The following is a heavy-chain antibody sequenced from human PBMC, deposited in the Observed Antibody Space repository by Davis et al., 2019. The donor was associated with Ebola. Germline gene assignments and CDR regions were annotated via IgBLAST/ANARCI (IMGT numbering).Heavy chain of an antibody. Sequence: GESLKLPCAASGFTFSDYYMRWIRQAPGQGLEWVSYISSSGSTIYYADSVKGRFTISRDNAKNSLYLQMNSLRAEDMAVYYCARDLRLTVVTPGNWFDPWGQGTLVTVSS. CDR2: ISSSGSTI. V-gene: IGHV3-11*01. CDR1: GFTFSDYY. D-gene: IGHD4-23*01. CDR3: ARDLRLTVVTPGNWFDP. J-gene: IGHJ5*02.